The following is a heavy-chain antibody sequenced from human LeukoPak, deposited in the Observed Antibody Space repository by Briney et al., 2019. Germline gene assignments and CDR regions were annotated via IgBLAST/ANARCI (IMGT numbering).Heavy chain of an antibody. J-gene: IGHJ4*02. V-gene: IGHV3-21*01. CDR2: ISSSSSYI. CDR1: GFTFSSYS. D-gene: IGHD6-13*01. Sequence: PGGSLRLSCAASGFTFSSYSMNWVRQAPGKGLEWVSSISSSSSYIYYADSVKGRFTISRDNAKNSLYLQMNSLRAEDTAVYYCARTIAAAGEVDYWGQGTLVTASS. CDR3: ARTIAAAGEVDY.